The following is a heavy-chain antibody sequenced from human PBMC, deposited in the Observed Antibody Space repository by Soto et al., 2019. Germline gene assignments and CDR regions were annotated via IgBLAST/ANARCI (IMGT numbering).Heavy chain of an antibody. J-gene: IGHJ6*02. CDR3: ARLSCSSTSCFSYYYYGMDV. Sequence: PGESLKISCKGSGYSFTSYWIGWVRQMPGKGLEWMGTIYPGDSDTRYSPSFQGQVTISADKSISTAYLQWSSLKASDTAMYYCARLSCSSTSCFSYYYYGMDVWGQGTTVTVSS. CDR2: IYPGDSDT. D-gene: IGHD2-2*01. CDR1: GYSFTSYW. V-gene: IGHV5-51*01.